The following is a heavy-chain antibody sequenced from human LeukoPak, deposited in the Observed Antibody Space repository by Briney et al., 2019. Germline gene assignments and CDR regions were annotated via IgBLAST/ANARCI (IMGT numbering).Heavy chain of an antibody. D-gene: IGHD5-18*01. V-gene: IGHV1-2*06. CDR3: ARGWQGYSYGP. Sequence: ASVKVSCKASGYTFTGYYMHWVRQAPGQGLEWMGRINPNSGGTNYAQKFQGRVTMTRDTSTSTVYMELSSLRSEDTAVYYCARGWQGYSYGPWGQGTLVTVSS. CDR1: GYTFTGYY. J-gene: IGHJ5*02. CDR2: INPNSGGT.